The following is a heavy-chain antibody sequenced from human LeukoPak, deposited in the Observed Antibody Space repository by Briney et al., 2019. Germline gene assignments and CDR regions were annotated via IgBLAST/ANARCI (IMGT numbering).Heavy chain of an antibody. CDR3: AREKYSSSSIFDY. V-gene: IGHV4-31*03. CDR1: GGSISSGGYY. CDR2: IYYSGST. J-gene: IGHJ4*02. Sequence: SETLSLTCTVSGGSISSGGYYWSWIRQHPGKGLEWIGYIYYSGSTYYNPSLKSRVTISVDTSKNQFSLKLSSVTAADTAVYYCAREKYSSSSIFDYWGQGTLVTVSS. D-gene: IGHD6-6*01.